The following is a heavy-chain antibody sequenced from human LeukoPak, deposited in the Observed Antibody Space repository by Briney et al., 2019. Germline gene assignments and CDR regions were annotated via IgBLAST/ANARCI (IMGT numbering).Heavy chain of an antibody. CDR2: ISGSGGST. CDR3: AKAVSCSSTSCYRSYGMDV. J-gene: IGHJ6*02. CDR1: GFTFSSYS. Sequence: GGSLRLSCAASGFTFSSYSMSWVRQAPGKGLEWVSGISGSGGSTYYADSVKGRFTTSRDNSKNTLYLQMNSLRAEDTAVYYCAKAVSCSSTSCYRSYGMDVWGQGTTVTVSS. D-gene: IGHD2-2*02. V-gene: IGHV3-23*01.